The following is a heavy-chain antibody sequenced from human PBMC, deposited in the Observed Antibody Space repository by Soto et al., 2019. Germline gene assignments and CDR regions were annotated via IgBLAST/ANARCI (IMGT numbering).Heavy chain of an antibody. CDR1: GFTVSVNY. D-gene: IGHD1-1*01. CDR2: ITSGGTT. CDR3: AKRHTTVATPANYFDY. Sequence: GGSLRLSCAASGFTVSVNYMTWVRQAPGKGLDWVSTITSGGTTYYADSVKGRFTISRDDSKNTLYLQMNSLRAEDTALYYCAKRHTTVATPANYFDYWGQGTLVTVSS. V-gene: IGHV3-53*01. J-gene: IGHJ4*02.